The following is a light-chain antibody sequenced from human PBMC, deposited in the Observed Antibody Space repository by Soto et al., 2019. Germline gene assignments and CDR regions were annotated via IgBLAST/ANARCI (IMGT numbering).Light chain of an antibody. CDR2: EVN. V-gene: IGLV2-23*02. Sequence: QSALTQPASVSGSPGQSITISCTGTNSDVGSYDLVSWYQQHPGKAPKLMIFEVNKRPSGVSNRFSGSKSGNTASLTISGLQAEDESDYYCCSYAGGSTYVLFGGGTKLTV. CDR1: NSDVGSYDL. J-gene: IGLJ3*02. CDR3: CSYAGGSTYVL.